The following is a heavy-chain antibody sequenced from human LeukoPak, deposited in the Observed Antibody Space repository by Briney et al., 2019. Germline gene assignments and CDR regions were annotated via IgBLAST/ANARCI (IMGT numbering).Heavy chain of an antibody. D-gene: IGHD3-22*01. CDR2: ISYSGSVQ. J-gene: IGHJ4*02. V-gene: IGHV3-30*03. CDR1: GFTFNNFG. CDR3: ARSPRDSRDWTGSLDY. Sequence: GMSLRLSCAASGFTFNNFGMHWVRQAPGKGLGWVSVISYSGSVQFYADSVKGRFTISRDDSKNTVYLQMNSLRVEDTAVYYCARSPRDSRDWTGSLDYWGQGALVTVSS.